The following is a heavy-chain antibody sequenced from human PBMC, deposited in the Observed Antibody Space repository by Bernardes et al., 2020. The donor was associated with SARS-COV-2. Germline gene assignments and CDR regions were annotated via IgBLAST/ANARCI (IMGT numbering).Heavy chain of an antibody. Sequence: GGSLRLSCAASGFTYSAYSMAWVRQAPGKGLEWVSIIRGTGGTAHYADSVKGRFIISRDNSNNILYLEMNSLRTEDTATYYCAKSLAGYCYGSTCYWRPLDCWGQGTLVTVSS. CDR3: AKSLAGYCYGSTCYWRPLDC. V-gene: IGHV3-23*01. CDR1: GFTYSAYS. D-gene: IGHD2-15*01. CDR2: IRGTGGTA. J-gene: IGHJ4*02.